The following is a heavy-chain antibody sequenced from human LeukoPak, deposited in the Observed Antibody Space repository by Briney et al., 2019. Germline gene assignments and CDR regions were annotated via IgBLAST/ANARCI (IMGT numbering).Heavy chain of an antibody. CDR2: ISSSGST. CDR3: ARDIVVVPAATGDYYGMDV. CDR1: GGSISSYY. Sequence: SETLSLTCTVSGGSISSYYWSWIRQPAGKGLEWIGRISSSGSTKYNPSLKSRVTISVDTSKNQFSLKLSSVTAADTAVYYCARDIVVVPAATGDYYGMDVWGQGTTVTVSS. J-gene: IGHJ6*02. D-gene: IGHD2-2*01. V-gene: IGHV4-4*07.